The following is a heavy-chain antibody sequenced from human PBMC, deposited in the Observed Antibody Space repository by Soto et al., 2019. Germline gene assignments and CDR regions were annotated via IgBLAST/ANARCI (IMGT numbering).Heavy chain of an antibody. Sequence: PSETLSLTCAVSGGSFSFTGYSWSWVRQPPGQGLEWIGYIFHSGTIYYNPSLQSRVTISFDRSLNQFSLTLTSVTAADTAVYFXARKGHLIETTDDNGFDIWGHGTMVTVSS. D-gene: IGHD2-21*01. CDR3: ARKGHLIETTDDNGFDI. CDR1: GGSFSFTGYS. J-gene: IGHJ3*02. CDR2: IFHSGTI. V-gene: IGHV4-30-2*01.